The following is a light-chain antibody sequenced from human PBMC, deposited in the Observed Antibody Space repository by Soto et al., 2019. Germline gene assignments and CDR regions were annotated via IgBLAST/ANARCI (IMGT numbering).Light chain of an antibody. CDR3: ASWDASVGGPA. CDR2: RNN. J-gene: IGLJ2*01. CDR1: NSNIGSKY. Sequence: QPVLTQPPSASGTPGQRVTISCSGSNSNIGSKYVDWYQQFPGTAPKLLIYRNNQRPSGVPDRFSGSKSGTSASLAISDLRSEDEAVYYCASWDASVGGPAFGGGTKVTVL. V-gene: IGLV1-47*01.